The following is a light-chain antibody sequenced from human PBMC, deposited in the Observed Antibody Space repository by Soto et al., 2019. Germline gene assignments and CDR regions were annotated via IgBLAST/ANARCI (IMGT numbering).Light chain of an antibody. J-gene: IGKJ1*01. V-gene: IGKV3-20*01. CDR3: QQYGSSSWT. CDR1: QSVSSSY. Sequence: EIVLTQSPGTLSLSPGERATLSCRASQSVSSSYLAWYQQKPGQAPGLLIYGASSRATGIPDRFSGSGSGTDFTLTISRLEPEDFAVYYCQQYGSSSWTFGQVTKVVIK. CDR2: GAS.